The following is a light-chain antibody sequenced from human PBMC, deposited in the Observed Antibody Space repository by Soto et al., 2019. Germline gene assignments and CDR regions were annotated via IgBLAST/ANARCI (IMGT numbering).Light chain of an antibody. Sequence: AIQMTQSPSSLSASVGDRVTITCRASQDIRKELGWYQQKPGKAPKVLIYTASSLQSGVPSRFSGSGSGTDFTLTISSLQPEDFATYYCLQDYSYPLTFGGGTMVEIK. CDR1: QDIRKE. V-gene: IGKV1-6*01. CDR3: LQDYSYPLT. CDR2: TAS. J-gene: IGKJ4*01.